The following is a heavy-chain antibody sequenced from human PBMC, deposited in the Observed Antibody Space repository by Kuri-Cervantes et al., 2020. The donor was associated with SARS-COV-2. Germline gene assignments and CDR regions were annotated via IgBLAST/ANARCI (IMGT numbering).Heavy chain of an antibody. V-gene: IGHV3-73*01. CDR2: IRSKANSYAT. CDR3: AREVYYYDSSRGGPDAGMDV. Sequence: GGSLRLSCAASGFTFSGSAMHWVRQASGKGLEWVGRIRSKANSYATAYAASVKGRFTISRDDSKNTAYLQMNSLKAEDTAVYYCAREVYYYDSSRGGPDAGMDVWGQGTTVTVSS. CDR1: GFTFSGSA. J-gene: IGHJ6*02. D-gene: IGHD3-22*01.